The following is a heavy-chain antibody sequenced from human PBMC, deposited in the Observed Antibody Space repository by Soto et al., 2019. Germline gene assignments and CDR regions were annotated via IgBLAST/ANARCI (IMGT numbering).Heavy chain of an antibody. CDR2: INPNSGGT. Sequence: GXSVKVSCKASGYSFTCYYMHWVRQAPGQGLEWMGWINPNSGGTNYAQKFQGWVTMTRDTSIGTAYMELSRLRSDDTAVYYCASSGVIAAATFDYWGQGTLVTVSS. J-gene: IGHJ4*02. CDR1: GYSFTCYY. D-gene: IGHD6-13*01. V-gene: IGHV1-2*04. CDR3: ASSGVIAAATFDY.